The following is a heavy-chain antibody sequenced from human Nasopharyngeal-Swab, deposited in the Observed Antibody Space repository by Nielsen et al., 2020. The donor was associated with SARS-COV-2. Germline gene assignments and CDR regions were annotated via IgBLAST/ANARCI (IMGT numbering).Heavy chain of an antibody. CDR3: ARDGFGESPYYYYGMDV. CDR1: GFTFSNYS. Sequence: GGSLRLSCAASGFTFSNYSMNWVRQAPGKGLEWASSISSSTSYIYYADSVKGRFTISRDNAKNSPYLQMSSLRAEDTAVYYCARDGFGESPYYYYGMDVWGQGTTVTVSS. CDR2: ISSSTSYI. V-gene: IGHV3-21*01. D-gene: IGHD3-10*01. J-gene: IGHJ6*02.